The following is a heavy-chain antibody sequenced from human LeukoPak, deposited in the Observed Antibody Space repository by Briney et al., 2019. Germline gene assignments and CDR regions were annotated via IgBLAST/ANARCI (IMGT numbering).Heavy chain of an antibody. CDR3: ARVYYYDSSGPRMGF. D-gene: IGHD3-22*01. Sequence: ASVKVSCKASGYTFTSYGISWVRQAPGQGLEWMGWISAYNGNTNYAQKLQGRVTMTTDTSTSTAYMELRSLRSDDTAVYYCARVYYYDSSGPRMGFWGQGTLVTVSS. V-gene: IGHV1-18*01. CDR1: GYTFTSYG. J-gene: IGHJ4*02. CDR2: ISAYNGNT.